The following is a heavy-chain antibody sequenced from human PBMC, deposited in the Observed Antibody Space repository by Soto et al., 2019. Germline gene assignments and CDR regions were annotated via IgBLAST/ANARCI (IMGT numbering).Heavy chain of an antibody. Sequence: EVQLLESGGGLVQPGGSLRLSCAASGFTFNMYVMSWVRQAPGKGLEWVSTVTGTGFSADYADSVKGRFILSRDNSENTVYLQMNSLRAEDTAIYYCAKGSTLRYYYDTRGCYPDAFDIWGRGTMVTVSS. J-gene: IGHJ3*02. CDR1: GFTFNMYV. D-gene: IGHD3-22*01. CDR2: VTGTGFSA. CDR3: AKGSTLRYYYDTRGCYPDAFDI. V-gene: IGHV3-23*01.